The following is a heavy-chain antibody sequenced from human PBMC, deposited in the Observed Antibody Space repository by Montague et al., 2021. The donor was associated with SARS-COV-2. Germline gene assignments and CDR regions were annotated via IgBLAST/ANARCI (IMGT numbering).Heavy chain of an antibody. CDR2: IFYSGST. J-gene: IGHJ4*02. V-gene: IGHV4-39*02. CDR3: ARDLRVGNRWNGFEADY. CDR1: GDSISSTDHY. D-gene: IGHD1-1*01. Sequence: SETLSLTCTVSGDSISSTDHYWAWMRQPPGKGLEWIASIFYSGSTYYNPSLKSRVTIPVDTSKNLFSLQLNSVTPADTSVYYCARDLRVGNRWNGFEADYWGQGALVSVSS.